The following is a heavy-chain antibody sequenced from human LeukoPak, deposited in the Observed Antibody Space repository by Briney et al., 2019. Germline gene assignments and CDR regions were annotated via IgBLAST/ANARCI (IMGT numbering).Heavy chain of an antibody. CDR1: GFTFSSYS. V-gene: IGHV3-21*04. J-gene: IGHJ4*02. CDR2: ISSSSSYI. CDR3: AKKRDYYDSSGYDY. D-gene: IGHD3-22*01. Sequence: PGGSLRLSCAASGFTFSSYSMNWVRQAPGKGLEWVSSISSSSSYIYYADSVEGRFTISRDNAKNSLYLQMNSLRAEDTAVYYCAKKRDYYDSSGYDYWGQGTLVTVSS.